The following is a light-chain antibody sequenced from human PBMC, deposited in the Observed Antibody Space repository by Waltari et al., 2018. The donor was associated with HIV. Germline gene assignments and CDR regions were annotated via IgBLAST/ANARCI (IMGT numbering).Light chain of an antibody. Sequence: DIQMTQSQSSVSASVGDRVTITCRASQGPSSWLAWYQQKPGKAPKLLMYAGQTGVPSRFSGSGSGTDFTLSISNVQPEDFATYYCQLANSFPPITFGQGTRLEVK. V-gene: IGKV1-12*01. CDR2: AG. CDR1: QGPSSW. J-gene: IGKJ5*01. CDR3: QLANSFPPIT.